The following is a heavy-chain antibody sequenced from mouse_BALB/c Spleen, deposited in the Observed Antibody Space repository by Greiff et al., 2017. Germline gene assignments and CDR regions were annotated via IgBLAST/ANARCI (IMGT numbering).Heavy chain of an antibody. Sequence: VQLQQTGPELVKPGASVKISCKASGYSFTDYIMLWVKQSHGKSLEWIGNINPYYGSTSYNLKFKGKATLTVDKSSSTAYMQLNSLTSEDSAVYYCARGGTTATDYWGQGTTLTVSS. D-gene: IGHD1-2*01. CDR1: GYSFTDYI. J-gene: IGHJ2*01. V-gene: IGHV1-39*01. CDR3: ARGGTTATDY. CDR2: INPYYGST.